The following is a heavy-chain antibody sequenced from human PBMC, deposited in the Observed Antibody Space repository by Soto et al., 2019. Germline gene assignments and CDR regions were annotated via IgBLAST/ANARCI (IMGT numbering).Heavy chain of an antibody. CDR3: ARGPRYSAIDV. V-gene: IGHV3-74*01. CDR2: INSDGKTT. J-gene: IGHJ6*04. Sequence: PWGSLRLSCSASGFTFSDYWMYWVRQAPGKGPVWVSRINSDGKTTNYAVSVKGRFSSSRDNAKNTLYLQMNSLSTEDTAVYYCARGPRYSAIDVWGKGTTVTVS. CDR1: GFTFSDYW.